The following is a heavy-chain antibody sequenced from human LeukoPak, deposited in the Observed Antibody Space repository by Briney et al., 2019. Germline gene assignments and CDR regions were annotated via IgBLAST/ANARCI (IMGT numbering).Heavy chain of an antibody. V-gene: IGHV3-66*04. J-gene: IGHJ4*02. Sequence: GGSLRLSCAASGFTVSSNYMSWVRQAPGKGLERVSVIYSGGSTYYADSVKGRFTISRDNSKNTLYLQMNSLRAEDTAVYYCASQTYDFWSGYYLSPYDYWGQGTLVTVSS. CDR1: GFTVSSNY. D-gene: IGHD3-3*01. CDR2: IYSGGST. CDR3: ASQTYDFWSGYYLSPYDY.